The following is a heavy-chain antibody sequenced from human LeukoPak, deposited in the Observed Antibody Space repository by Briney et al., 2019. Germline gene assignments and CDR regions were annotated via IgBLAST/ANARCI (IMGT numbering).Heavy chain of an antibody. J-gene: IGHJ6*03. V-gene: IGHV3-21*01. Sequence: GGSLRLSCAASGFTFSSYSMNWVRQAPGKGLEWVSSISSSSSYIYYADSVKGRFTISRGNAKNSLYLQMNSLRAEDTAVYYRARVGSGSSSYGYYYMDVWGKGTTVTVSS. CDR3: ARVGSGSSSYGYYYMDV. CDR2: ISSSSSYI. CDR1: GFTFSSYS. D-gene: IGHD6-6*01.